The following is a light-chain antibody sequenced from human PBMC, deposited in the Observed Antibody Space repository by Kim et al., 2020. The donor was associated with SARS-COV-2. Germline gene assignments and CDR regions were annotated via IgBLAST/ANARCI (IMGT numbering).Light chain of an antibody. Sequence: APGEGAALSCRASQSVSSSYLAWYQQKPGQAPRRLIYGASSRATGIPDRFSGSGSGTDFTLTISRLEPEDFAVYYCQQYGSSPWTFGQGTKVDIK. J-gene: IGKJ1*01. CDR1: QSVSSSY. V-gene: IGKV3-20*01. CDR2: GAS. CDR3: QQYGSSPWT.